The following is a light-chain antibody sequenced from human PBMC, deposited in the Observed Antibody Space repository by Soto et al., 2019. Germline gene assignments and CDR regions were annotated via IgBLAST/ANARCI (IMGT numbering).Light chain of an antibody. Sequence: ELVLTQSPGTLSLSPGERATLSCMASQSVSSSYLAWYQQKPGQAPRLPIYGVSSRATGIPDRFRGSGSGSYFTLTISRLAPEDFAVYYCQQSVYSPQISFGKGTRLEIK. CDR1: QSVSSSY. CDR3: QQSVYSPQIS. V-gene: IGKV3-20*01. CDR2: GVS. J-gene: IGKJ5*01.